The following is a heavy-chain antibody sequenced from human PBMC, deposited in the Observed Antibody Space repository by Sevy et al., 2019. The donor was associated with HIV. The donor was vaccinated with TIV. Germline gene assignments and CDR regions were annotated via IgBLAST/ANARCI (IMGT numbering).Heavy chain of an antibody. J-gene: IGHJ4*02. CDR3: ARVAFRELLPNGLDS. V-gene: IGHV3-64*01. Sequence: GGSRRLSCAASGFTFSSHTMLWVRQAPGKGLEYVSAISPNGGRTYSANSVKGRFTISRDNSNDMLYLKMDSLRTEDMAVYYCARVAFRELLPNGLDSWGQGTLVTVSS. CDR1: GFTFSSHT. D-gene: IGHD1-7*01. CDR2: ISPNGGRT.